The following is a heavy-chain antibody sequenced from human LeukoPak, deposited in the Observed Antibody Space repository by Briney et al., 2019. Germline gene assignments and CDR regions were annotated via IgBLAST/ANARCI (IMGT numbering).Heavy chain of an antibody. D-gene: IGHD2-21*01. J-gene: IGHJ6*02. CDR3: ARGSIKISVAPQGLGV. CDR2: INPDSGDT. Sequence: ASVKLSCTSSGYTFTDYYIHWVRQAPGPGLEWMGWINPDSGDTNYAQTFQGRVTLTRDTSISTAYMELSNLRSDDTAIYYCARGSIKISVAPQGLGVWGQGTTVTF. CDR1: GYTFTDYY. V-gene: IGHV1-2*02.